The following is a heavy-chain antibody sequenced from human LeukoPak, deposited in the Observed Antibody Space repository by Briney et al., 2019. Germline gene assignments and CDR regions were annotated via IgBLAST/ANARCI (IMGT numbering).Heavy chain of an antibody. CDR2: ISSSGSTI. V-gene: IGHV3-11*01. Sequence: PGGSLRLSCAASGFTFSDYYMSWIRQAPGEGREWVSYISSSGSTIYYADSVKGRFTISRDNAKNSLYLQMNSLRAEDTAVYYCARAYSSSWYAGTRDAFDIWGQGTMVTVSS. J-gene: IGHJ3*02. D-gene: IGHD6-13*01. CDR3: ARAYSSSWYAGTRDAFDI. CDR1: GFTFSDYY.